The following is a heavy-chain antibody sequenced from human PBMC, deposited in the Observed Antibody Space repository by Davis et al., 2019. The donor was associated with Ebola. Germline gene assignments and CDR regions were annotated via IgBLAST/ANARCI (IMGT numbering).Heavy chain of an antibody. CDR2: ISSSSSTI. CDR3: VRHRYCIGDVCSTRASFDY. J-gene: IGHJ4*01. CDR1: GFTFSSYS. D-gene: IGHD2-8*02. Sequence: GGSLRLSCAASGFTFSSYSMNWVRQAPGKGLEWVSYISSSSSTIYYADSVKGRFTISRDNAKNSLYLQMNSLRDEDTAVYYCVRHRYCIGDVCSTRASFDYWGHGTLVTVSS. V-gene: IGHV3-48*02.